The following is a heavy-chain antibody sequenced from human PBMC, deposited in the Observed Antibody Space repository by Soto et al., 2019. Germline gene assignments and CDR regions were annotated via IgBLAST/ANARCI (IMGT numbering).Heavy chain of an antibody. V-gene: IGHV1-2*04. D-gene: IGHD6-19*01. CDR3: ARGVSGWSTFDV. Sequence: GASVKVSCKASGGTFSSYAISWVRQAPGQGLEWVGWINPNSGVTNYAQKFQGWVTLTRDTSVSTAYMELNRLKSDDTAVFFCARGVSGWSTFDVWGQGTLVTVSS. CDR2: INPNSGVT. CDR1: GGTFSSYA. J-gene: IGHJ4*02.